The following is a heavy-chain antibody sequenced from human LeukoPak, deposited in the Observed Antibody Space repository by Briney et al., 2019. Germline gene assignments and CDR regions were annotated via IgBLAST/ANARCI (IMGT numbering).Heavy chain of an antibody. J-gene: IGHJ4*02. V-gene: IGHV3-23*01. CDR3: AKGGLVTNPLLTWVFDY. Sequence: GGSLRLSCAASGFTFSSYAMSWVRQAPGKGLEWVSGTSGSGGSTYYAGSVKGRFTISRDNSEDTLYLQMNSLRAEDTAVYFCAKGGLVTNPLLTWVFDYWGQGSLVTVSS. D-gene: IGHD3/OR15-3a*01. CDR1: GFTFSSYA. CDR2: TSGSGGST.